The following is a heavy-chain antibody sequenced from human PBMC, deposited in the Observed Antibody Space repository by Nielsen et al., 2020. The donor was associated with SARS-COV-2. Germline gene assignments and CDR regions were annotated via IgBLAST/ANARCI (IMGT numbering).Heavy chain of an antibody. CDR1: GFNFSRYS. CDR3: ARAMVFRTISTTGTTTTLYYYYYMDV. CDR2: ISSSSSTI. V-gene: IGHV3-48*04. D-gene: IGHD1-1*01. J-gene: IGHJ6*03. Sequence: GESLKISCAASGFNFSRYSMNWVRQAPGKGLEWVSYISSSSSTIYYADSVKGRFTISRDNAKNSLYLQMNSLRAEDTAVYYCARAMVFRTISTTGTTTTLYYYYYMDVWGKGTTITVSS.